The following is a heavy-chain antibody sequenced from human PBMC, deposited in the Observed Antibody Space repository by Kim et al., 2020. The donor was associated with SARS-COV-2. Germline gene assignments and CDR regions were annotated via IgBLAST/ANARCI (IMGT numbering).Heavy chain of an antibody. Sequence: GGSLRLSCAASGFTFSTYYMSWVRQAPGKGLEWVANIKQDGSEKSYVDSVKGRFAISRDNAKNSLYLQMNSLRAEDTAVYYCARVGWYAGSFFDYWGQGTLVTVSS. CDR3: ARVGWYAGSFFDY. J-gene: IGHJ4*02. CDR1: GFTFSTYY. CDR2: IKQDGSEK. V-gene: IGHV3-7*01. D-gene: IGHD6-19*01.